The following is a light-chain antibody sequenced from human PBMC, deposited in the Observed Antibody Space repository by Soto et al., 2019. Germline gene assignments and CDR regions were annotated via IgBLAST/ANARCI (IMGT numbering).Light chain of an antibody. V-gene: IGLV1-44*01. J-gene: IGLJ3*02. CDR2: SSN. CDR3: AAWDDSLNGLV. Sequence: QAVVTQPPSASGTPGQRVTISCSGSSSNIGSNTVSWYQQLPGTAPKLLIYSSNQRPSGVPDRFSGSKSGTSASLAISGLQSEDEADYYCAAWDDSLNGLVFGGGTKVTVL. CDR1: SSNIGSNT.